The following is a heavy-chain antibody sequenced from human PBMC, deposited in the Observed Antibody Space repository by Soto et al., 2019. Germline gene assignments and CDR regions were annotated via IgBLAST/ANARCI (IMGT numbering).Heavy chain of an antibody. Sequence: GGSLRLSCAASGFTFSSYWMHWVRQAPGKGLVWVSRINSDGSSTSYADSVKGRFTISRDNAKNTLYLQMNSLRAEDTAVYYCARVHLWGSGSYGLDYWGQGTLVTVSS. CDR2: INSDGSST. V-gene: IGHV3-74*01. CDR3: ARVHLWGSGSYGLDY. J-gene: IGHJ4*02. CDR1: GFTFSSYW. D-gene: IGHD3-10*01.